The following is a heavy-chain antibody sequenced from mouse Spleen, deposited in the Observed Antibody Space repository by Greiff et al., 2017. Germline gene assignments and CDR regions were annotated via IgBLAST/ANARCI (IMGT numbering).Heavy chain of an antibody. D-gene: IGHD1-1*01. CDR3: ARDYYGSSLSYWYFDV. Sequence: QVQLQQPGAELVKPGASVKLSCKASGYTFTSYWMHWVKQRPGRGLEWIGRIDPNSGGTKYNEKFKSKATLTVDKPSSTAYMELHSLTSEDSAVYFCARDYYGSSLSYWYFDVWGAGTTVTVSS. CDR1: GYTFTSYW. J-gene: IGHJ1*01. CDR2: IDPNSGGT. V-gene: IGHV1-62-3*01.